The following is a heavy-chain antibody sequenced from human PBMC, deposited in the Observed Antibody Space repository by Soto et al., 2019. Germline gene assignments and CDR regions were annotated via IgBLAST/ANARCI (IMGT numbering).Heavy chain of an antibody. CDR1: GFSFSNYA. J-gene: IGHJ3*02. D-gene: IGHD4-17*01. CDR2: IKTSGTST. Sequence: EVQLVESGGGLVQPGGSLRLSCAASGFSFSNYAMHWVRQAPGKGLEYVSAIKTSGTSTYYADSVKGRFTISRDNSKNTLYLQMGSLRVDDMAVYICARGTVTMFDAFDIWGQGTMVTVSS. V-gene: IGHV3-64*07. CDR3: ARGTVTMFDAFDI.